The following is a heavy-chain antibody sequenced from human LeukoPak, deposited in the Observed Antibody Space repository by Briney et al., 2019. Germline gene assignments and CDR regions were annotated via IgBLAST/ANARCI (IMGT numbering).Heavy chain of an antibody. CDR2: IGSSGGGI. D-gene: IGHD7-27*01. Sequence: GRSLRLSCAASGFTFSSYGMHWVRQAPGKGLEWVSIIGSSGGGIHYADSVKGRFTISRDNSKNALYLQMNSLRVEDTAVYYCAIDPNWGTHSWGQGVLVTVSS. CDR1: GFTFSSYG. CDR3: AIDPNWGTHS. V-gene: IGHV3-23*01. J-gene: IGHJ4*02.